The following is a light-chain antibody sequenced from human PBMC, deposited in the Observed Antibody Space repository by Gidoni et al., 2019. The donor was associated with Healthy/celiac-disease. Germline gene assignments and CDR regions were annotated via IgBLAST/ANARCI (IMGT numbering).Light chain of an antibody. CDR3: QQSYSTPLT. J-gene: IGKJ4*01. Sequence: DIQMTQSPSSLSASVVDRVTITCRASQSIRRYLNWYQQKPGKAPNLLIYAASSLQSGVPSRFSGIGSGTDFTLTISSLQPEDFATYYCQQSYSTPLTFGGGTKVDIK. CDR2: AAS. V-gene: IGKV1-39*01. CDR1: QSIRRY.